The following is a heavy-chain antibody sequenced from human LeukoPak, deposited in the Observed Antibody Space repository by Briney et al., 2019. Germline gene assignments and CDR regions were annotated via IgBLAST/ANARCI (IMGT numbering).Heavy chain of an antibody. CDR1: GGTFSSYA. D-gene: IGHD3-9*01. CDR2: NSAYNGNT. Sequence: SSVKVSCKASGGTFSSYAISWVRQAPGQGLEWMGWNSAYNGNTNYAQKLQGRVTMTTDTSTSTAYMELRSLRSDDTAVYYCARDAGFGWLDPWGQGTLVTVSS. V-gene: IGHV1-18*01. CDR3: ARDAGFGWLDP. J-gene: IGHJ5*02.